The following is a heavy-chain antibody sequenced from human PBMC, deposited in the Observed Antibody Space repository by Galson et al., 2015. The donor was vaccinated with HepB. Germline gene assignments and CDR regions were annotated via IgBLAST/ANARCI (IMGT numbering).Heavy chain of an antibody. Sequence: SLRLSCAASGFTFSNYNMNWVRQAPGRGLEWVSSISSSTTYKYYADSVKGRLTISRDNARNSLFLQMNSLRAEDTAVYYCARDRVRTSYYDKGGHTNDGFDIWGQGTMVTVSS. J-gene: IGHJ3*02. D-gene: IGHD3-22*01. CDR2: ISSSTTYK. V-gene: IGHV3-21*01. CDR3: ARDRVRTSYYDKGGHTNDGFDI. CDR1: GFTFSNYN.